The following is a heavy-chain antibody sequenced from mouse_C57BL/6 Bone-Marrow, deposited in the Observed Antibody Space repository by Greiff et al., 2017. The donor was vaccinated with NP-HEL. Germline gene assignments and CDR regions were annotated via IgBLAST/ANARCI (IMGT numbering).Heavy chain of an antibody. J-gene: IGHJ2*01. CDR2: ISDGGSYT. D-gene: IGHD3-3*01. CDR3: AREGTRFDY. Sequence: EVKVEESGGGLVKPGGSLKLSCAASGFTFSSYAMSWVRQTPEKRLEWVATISDGGSYTYYPDNVKGRFTISRDNAKNNLYLQMSHLKSEDTAMYYCAREGTRFDYWGQGTTLTVSS. CDR1: GFTFSSYA. V-gene: IGHV5-4*01.